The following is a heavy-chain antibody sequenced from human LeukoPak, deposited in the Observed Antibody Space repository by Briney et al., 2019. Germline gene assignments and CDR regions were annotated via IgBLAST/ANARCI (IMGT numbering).Heavy chain of an antibody. CDR3: AKDDSSSWYSYYFDY. CDR1: GFTFSSYA. J-gene: IGHJ4*02. Sequence: GGSLRLSCAASGFTFSSYAMSWVRQAPGKGLEGVSAISGSGGSTYYADSVKGRFTISRDNSKNTLYLQMNSLRAENTAVYYCAKDDSSSWYSYYFDYWGQGTLVTVSS. D-gene: IGHD6-13*01. CDR2: ISGSGGST. V-gene: IGHV3-23*01.